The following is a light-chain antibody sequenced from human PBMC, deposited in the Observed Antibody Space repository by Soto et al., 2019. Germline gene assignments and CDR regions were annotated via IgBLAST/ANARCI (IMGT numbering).Light chain of an antibody. Sequence: QSALTQPASVSGSPGQSITISCTGTSSDVGGYNYVSWYQQHPGKAPKLMIYEVSNRPSGVSNRFSGSKSGNTASLTICGLQAEDEAEYYCAVWDASLSGYVFGTGTKVTVL. V-gene: IGLV2-14*01. CDR1: SSDVGGYNY. CDR3: AVWDASLSGYV. CDR2: EVS. J-gene: IGLJ1*01.